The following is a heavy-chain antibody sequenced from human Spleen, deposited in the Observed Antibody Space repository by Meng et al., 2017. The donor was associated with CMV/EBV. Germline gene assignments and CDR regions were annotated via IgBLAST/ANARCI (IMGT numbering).Heavy chain of an antibody. CDR3: GNEAGMF. V-gene: IGHV4-59*01. J-gene: IGHJ4*02. CDR1: GGSISSYY. D-gene: IGHD6-13*01. Sequence: SETLSLPCTVSGGSISSYYWSWIRQPPGKGLEWIGYIYYSGSTNYNPSLKSRVTISVDTSKNQFSLKLSSVTAADTAVYYCGNEAGMFRGQGTLVTVSS. CDR2: IYYSGST.